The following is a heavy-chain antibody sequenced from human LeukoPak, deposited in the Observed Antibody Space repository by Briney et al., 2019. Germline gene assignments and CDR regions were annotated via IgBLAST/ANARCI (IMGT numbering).Heavy chain of an antibody. CDR2: ISSSSSTI. CDR1: GFTFSSYS. V-gene: IGHV3-48*04. J-gene: IGHJ4*02. CDR3: AREGAYGDYDFDY. D-gene: IGHD4-17*01. Sequence: GGSLRLSCAASGFTFSSYSMNWVRQAPGKGLEWVSYISSSSSTIYYADSVKGRSTISRDNAKNSLYLQMNSLRAEDTAVYYCAREGAYGDYDFDYWGQGTLVTVSS.